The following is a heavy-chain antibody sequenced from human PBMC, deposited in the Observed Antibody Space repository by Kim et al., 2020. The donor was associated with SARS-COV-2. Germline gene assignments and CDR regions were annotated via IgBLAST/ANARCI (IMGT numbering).Heavy chain of an antibody. CDR1: GYTFTSYA. J-gene: IGHJ4*02. Sequence: ASVKVSCKASGYTFTSYAMHWVRQAPGQRLEWMGWINAGNGNTKYSQKFQGRVTITRDTSASTAYMELSSLRSEETAVYYCARWYSWSYYDYWGQGTLVTVSS. CDR3: ARWYSWSYYDY. CDR2: INAGNGNT. D-gene: IGHD1-26*01. V-gene: IGHV1-3*01.